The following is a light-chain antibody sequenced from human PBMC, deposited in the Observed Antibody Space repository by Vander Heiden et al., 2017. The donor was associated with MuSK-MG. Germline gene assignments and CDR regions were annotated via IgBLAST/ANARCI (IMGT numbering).Light chain of an antibody. CDR3: QQVNIFPIT. J-gene: IGKJ2*01. CDR2: AAS. V-gene: IGKV1-12*01. Sequence: IQMTQFPSSVSASVGDRVTITCRASQDIRNWLAWYQQRPRGPPKLLISAASNLHRGVPSRFSGSGSGTEFTLTISSLQPEDFATYYCQQVNIFPITFGQGTEMXIK. CDR1: QDIRNW.